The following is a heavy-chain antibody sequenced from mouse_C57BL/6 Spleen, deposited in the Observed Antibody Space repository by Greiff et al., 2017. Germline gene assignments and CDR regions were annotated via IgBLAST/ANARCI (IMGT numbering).Heavy chain of an antibody. D-gene: IGHD3-3*01. V-gene: IGHV1-81*01. CDR1: GFTFTSYC. Sequence: QVQLQQSGAELARPGASVKLSCTASGFTFTSYCISWVKQRTGQGLEWIGEIYPGSGNTYYAAKFKGKATLTADKSSSTAYLELRSLTSEDTAVYFCARGGLELRIDYWGQGTTLTVSS. J-gene: IGHJ2*01. CDR3: ARGGLELRIDY. CDR2: IYPGSGNT.